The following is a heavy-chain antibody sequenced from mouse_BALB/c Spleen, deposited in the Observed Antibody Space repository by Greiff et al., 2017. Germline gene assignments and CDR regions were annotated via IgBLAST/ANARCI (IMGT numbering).Heavy chain of an antibody. Sequence: DVQLVESGGGLVKPGGSLKLSCAASGFTFSSYAMSWVRQTPEKRLEWVASISSGGSTYYPDSVKGRFTISRDNARNILYLQMSSLRSEDTAMYYCARGGLSYYAMDYWGQGTSVTVSS. CDR3: ARGGLSYYAMDY. D-gene: IGHD1-1*02. CDR2: ISSGGST. V-gene: IGHV5-6-5*01. J-gene: IGHJ4*01. CDR1: GFTFSSYA.